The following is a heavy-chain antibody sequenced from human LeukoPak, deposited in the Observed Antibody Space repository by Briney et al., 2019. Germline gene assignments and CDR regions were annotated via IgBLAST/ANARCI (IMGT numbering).Heavy chain of an antibody. V-gene: IGHV3-48*03. CDR1: GFTFSRYE. CDR2: ISSSGSTI. CDR3: AKGGESSSWLFDY. Sequence: GSLRLSCAASGFTFSRYEMNWVCQAPGKGLEWVSYISSSGSTIYYADSVKGRFTISRDNSKNTLYLQMNSLRAEDTAVYYCAKGGESSSWLFDYWGQGTLVPVSS. J-gene: IGHJ4*02. D-gene: IGHD6-13*01.